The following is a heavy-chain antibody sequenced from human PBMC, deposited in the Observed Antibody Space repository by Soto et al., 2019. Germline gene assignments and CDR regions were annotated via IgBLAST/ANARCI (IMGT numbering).Heavy chain of an antibody. Sequence: QVQLQESGPGLVKPSETLSLTCTVSGGSISSYFWSWIRQPPGKGLEWIGYIYYSGSTNYNPSLTQRVTLLVDTSKNRFSLKLSSVTAADTAVYYCARDSDYYGSGSYSYYYMDVWGKGTTVTVSS. CDR2: IYYSGST. J-gene: IGHJ6*03. CDR1: GGSISSYF. V-gene: IGHV4-59*01. D-gene: IGHD3-10*01. CDR3: ARDSDYYGSGSYSYYYMDV.